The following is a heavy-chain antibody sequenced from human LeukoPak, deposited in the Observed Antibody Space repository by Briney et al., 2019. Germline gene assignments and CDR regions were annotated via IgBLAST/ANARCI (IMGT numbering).Heavy chain of an antibody. CDR2: INKDGSDK. V-gene: IGHV3-7*01. CDR3: ARVGYNWDDDGVDY. D-gene: IGHD1-1*01. Sequence: GGSLRLSCAASDFTFSIDWMSWVRQAPGKGVEWVANINKDGSDKRYMDSVRGRFTISRDNAKNSLSLHMDSLRAEDTAVYYCARVGYNWDDDGVDYWGQGTLVTVSS. CDR1: DFTFSIDW. J-gene: IGHJ4*02.